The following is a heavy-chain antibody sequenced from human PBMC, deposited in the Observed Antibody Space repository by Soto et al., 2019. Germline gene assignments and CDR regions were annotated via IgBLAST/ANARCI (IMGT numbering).Heavy chain of an antibody. CDR3: ARDISRYYDFWSGYGMDV. CDR2: IWYDGSNK. J-gene: IGHJ6*02. CDR1: GFTFSSYG. Sequence: GGSLRLSCAASGFTFSSYGMHWVRQAPGKGLEWVAVIWYDGSNKYYADSVKGRFTISRDNSKNTLYLQMNSLRAEDTAVYYCARDISRYYDFWSGYGMDVWGQGTTVTVSS. D-gene: IGHD3-3*01. V-gene: IGHV3-33*01.